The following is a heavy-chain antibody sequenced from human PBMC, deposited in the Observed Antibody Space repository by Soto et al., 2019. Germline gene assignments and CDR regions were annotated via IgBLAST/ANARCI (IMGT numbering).Heavy chain of an antibody. J-gene: IGHJ4*02. CDR3: AKNWGGAATLIRDY. CDR1: GFTFSSYA. Sequence: GGSLRLSCAASGFTFSSYAMSWVRQAPGKGLEWVSSISGGGGGTFYAGSVKGRFTISRDNSRNTVYLQMSSLRAEDAAVYYCAKNWGGAATLIRDYWGQGTLVTVSS. D-gene: IGHD7-27*01. CDR2: ISGGGGGT. V-gene: IGHV3-23*01.